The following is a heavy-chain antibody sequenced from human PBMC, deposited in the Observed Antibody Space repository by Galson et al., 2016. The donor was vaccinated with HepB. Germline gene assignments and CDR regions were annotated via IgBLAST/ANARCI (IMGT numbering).Heavy chain of an antibody. V-gene: IGHV3-23*01. CDR1: GGSVSSHN. Sequence: ETLSLTCAVSGGSVSSHNWWSWVRQPPGKGLEWVSAINGTGTITKYADSVKGRFTISRDNSKNTMYLQVNSLRAEDTAVYYCARGGLGNYYAYGIDVWGRGTTFTVSS. D-gene: IGHD3/OR15-3a*01. CDR3: ARGGLGNYYAYGIDV. CDR2: INGTGTIT. J-gene: IGHJ6*02.